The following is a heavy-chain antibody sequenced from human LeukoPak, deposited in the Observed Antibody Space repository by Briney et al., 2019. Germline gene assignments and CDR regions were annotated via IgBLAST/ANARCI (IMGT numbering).Heavy chain of an antibody. CDR1: GGTFNSYA. V-gene: IGHV1-69*04. J-gene: IGHJ4*02. CDR2: IIPILGIA. D-gene: IGHD3-10*01. CDR3: ARGYYGSGDLGYFDY. Sequence: SVKVSCKASGGTFNSYAISWVRQAPGQGLEWMGRIIPILGIANYTQKFQGRVTITADKSTSTAYMELSSLRSEDTAVYYCARGYYGSGDLGYFDYWGQGTLVTVSS.